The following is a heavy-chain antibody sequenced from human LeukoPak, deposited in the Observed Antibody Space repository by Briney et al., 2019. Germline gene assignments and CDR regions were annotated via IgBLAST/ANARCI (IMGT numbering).Heavy chain of an antibody. CDR1: GFTFSDYD. V-gene: IGHV3-11*01. J-gene: IGHJ4*02. CDR3: AREGRGYYGDFDY. CDR2: IRSDGSTI. Sequence: GGSLRLSCSASGFTFSDYDMNWIRQAPGKGQEWVSYIRSDGSTIYDADSVKGRFFISRDNARNSLYLQMNSLRAEDTAVYYCAREGRGYYGDFDYWGQGTLVTVSS. D-gene: IGHD3-22*01.